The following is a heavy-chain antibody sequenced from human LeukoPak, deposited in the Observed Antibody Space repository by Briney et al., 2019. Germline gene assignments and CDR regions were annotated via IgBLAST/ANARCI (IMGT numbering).Heavy chain of an antibody. V-gene: IGHV3-7*01. CDR3: ARRGVATTEGYFDY. Sequence: GGSLRLSCAASGFTFSSYWMSWVRQAPGKGLEWVANIKQDGSEKYYVDSVKGRFTISRDNAKNSLYLQMNSLRAEDTAVYYCARRGVATTEGYFDYWGQGTLVTVSS. D-gene: IGHD5-12*01. CDR2: IKQDGSEK. J-gene: IGHJ4*02. CDR1: GFTFSSYW.